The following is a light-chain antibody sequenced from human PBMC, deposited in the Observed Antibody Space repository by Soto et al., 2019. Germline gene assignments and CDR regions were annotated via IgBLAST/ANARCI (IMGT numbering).Light chain of an antibody. J-gene: IGKJ1*01. CDR1: QSVSSSY. CDR3: QQYNTYST. V-gene: IGKV3-20*01. Sequence: EIVLTQSPGTLSLSPGERATLSCRASQSVSSSYLAWYQQKPGQAPRLLIYGASSRATGIPDRFSGSGSGTDFTLTISRLEPEDFAVYYCQQYNTYSTFGQGTKVEI. CDR2: GAS.